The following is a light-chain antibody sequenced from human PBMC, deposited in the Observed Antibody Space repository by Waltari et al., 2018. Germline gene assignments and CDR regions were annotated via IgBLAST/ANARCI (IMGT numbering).Light chain of an antibody. Sequence: EIVLTQSPDTLSLSPGERATLPGRASQSVSRALAWYQQKPGQAPRLLISGASNRASVIPDRFSGSGSGTDFSLTISRLEPEDFAVYHCQHYVRLPVTFGQGTRVEIK. J-gene: IGKJ1*01. CDR3: QHYVRLPVT. CDR2: GAS. CDR1: QSVSRA. V-gene: IGKV3-20*01.